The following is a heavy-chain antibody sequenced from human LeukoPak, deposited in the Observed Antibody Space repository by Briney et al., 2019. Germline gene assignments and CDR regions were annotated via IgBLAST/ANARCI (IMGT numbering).Heavy chain of an antibody. Sequence: SETLSLTCAVYGGAFSGYFWTWIRQPPGKGLEWIAEAHHSGRTNYNPSLKSRVAISIDTSKNQFSLKMNSVTAADTAVYFCARGRKTLTTTIRGTLTRDNYLDPWGQGTLVSVSS. CDR2: AHHSGRT. V-gene: IGHV4-34*01. CDR3: ARGRKTLTTTIRGTLTRDNYLDP. J-gene: IGHJ5*01. CDR1: GGAFSGYF. D-gene: IGHD4-11*01.